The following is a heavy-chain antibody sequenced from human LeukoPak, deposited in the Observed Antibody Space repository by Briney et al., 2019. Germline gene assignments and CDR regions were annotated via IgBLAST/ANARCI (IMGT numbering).Heavy chain of an antibody. D-gene: IGHD6-13*01. CDR3: AKDPTGYSSSWNFDY. Sequence: PGGSLRLSCAASGFTFSSYGIHWVRQAPGKGLEWVAVISYDGTNKYYADSVQGRFTISRDNSKNTLYLQMNSLRTEDTAVYYCAKDPTGYSSSWNFDYWGQGTLVTVSS. J-gene: IGHJ4*02. V-gene: IGHV3-30*18. CDR2: ISYDGTNK. CDR1: GFTFSSYG.